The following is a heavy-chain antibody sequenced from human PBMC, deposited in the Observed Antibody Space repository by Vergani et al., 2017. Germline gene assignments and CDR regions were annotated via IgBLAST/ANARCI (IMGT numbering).Heavy chain of an antibody. V-gene: IGHV1-3*01. Sequence: KFQGRVTITRDTSASTAYMELSSLRSEDTAVYYCARTISPRSGYYRDWGQGTLVTVSS. J-gene: IGHJ4*02. CDR3: ARTISPRSGYYRD. D-gene: IGHD3-3*01.